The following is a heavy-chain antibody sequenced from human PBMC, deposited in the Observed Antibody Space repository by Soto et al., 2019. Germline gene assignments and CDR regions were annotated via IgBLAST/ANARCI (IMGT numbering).Heavy chain of an antibody. CDR1: GFTFSSYA. D-gene: IGHD3-22*01. CDR2: ISGSGGST. J-gene: IGHJ4*02. Sequence: EVQLLESGGGLVPPGGSLRLSCAASGFTFSSYAMSWVRQAPGKGLEWVTAISGSGGSTYYADSVKGRFTISRDNSKNTLYLQMNSLRAEDTAVYYCAKDILPYYYDSSGYYRFDYWGQGTLVTVSS. CDR3: AKDILPYYYDSSGYYRFDY. V-gene: IGHV3-23*01.